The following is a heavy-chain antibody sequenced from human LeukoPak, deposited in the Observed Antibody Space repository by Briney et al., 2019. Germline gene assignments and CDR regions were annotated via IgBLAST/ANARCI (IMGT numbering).Heavy chain of an antibody. CDR3: AKTRGYSYGNWFDP. J-gene: IGHJ5*02. D-gene: IGHD5-18*01. CDR1: GFSFDDYA. CDR2: ISGDGGST. V-gene: IGHV3-43*02. Sequence: GGSLRLSCAASGFSFDDYAMHWVRQAPGKGLEWGSLISGDGGSTYYADSVKGRFTIPRDNSKNSLYLQMNSLRTEDTALYYCAKTRGYSYGNWFDPWGQGTLVTVSS.